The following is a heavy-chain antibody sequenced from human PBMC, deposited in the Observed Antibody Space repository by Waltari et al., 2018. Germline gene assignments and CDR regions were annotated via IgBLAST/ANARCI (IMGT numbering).Heavy chain of an antibody. CDR2: IKQDGSEK. CDR1: GFTFSSYW. J-gene: IGHJ4*02. D-gene: IGHD6-19*01. CDR3: ARVAKWLVRPYYFDY. V-gene: IGHV3-7*01. Sequence: EVQLVESGGGLVQPGGSLRLSCAASGFTFSSYWMSWVRQAPGKGLEWVANIKQDGSEKYYVDSVKGRFTISRDNAKNSLYLQMNSLRAEDTAVYYCARVAKWLVRPYYFDYWGQGTLVTVSS.